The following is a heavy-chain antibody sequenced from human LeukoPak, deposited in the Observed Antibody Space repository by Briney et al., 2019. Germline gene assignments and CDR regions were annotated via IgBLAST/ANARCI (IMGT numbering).Heavy chain of an antibody. V-gene: IGHV3-48*01. CDR3: ARSITGTTRSTDY. Sequence: GGSLRLSCAASGFTFSSYNMNWVRQAPGKGLEWVSYTSSSSSTIYYADSVKGRFTISRDNAKNSLFLQMNSLRAEDTAVYYCARSITGTTRSTDYWGQGTLVTVSS. CDR1: GFTFSSYN. CDR2: TSSSSSTI. D-gene: IGHD1-14*01. J-gene: IGHJ4*02.